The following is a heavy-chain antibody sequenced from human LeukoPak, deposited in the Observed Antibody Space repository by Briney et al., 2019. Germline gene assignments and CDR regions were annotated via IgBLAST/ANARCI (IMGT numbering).Heavy chain of an antibody. V-gene: IGHV1-18*01. Sequence: GASVKVSCKASGYTFTSYGISWVRQVPGQGLEWMGWISAYNGNTNYAQKLQGRVTMTTDTSTSTAYMELRSLRSDDTAVYYCAREVKRYVDTAMVTAYYYYYMDVWGKGTTVTVSS. CDR2: ISAYNGNT. CDR1: GYTFTSYG. J-gene: IGHJ6*03. D-gene: IGHD5-18*01. CDR3: AREVKRYVDTAMVTAYYYYYMDV.